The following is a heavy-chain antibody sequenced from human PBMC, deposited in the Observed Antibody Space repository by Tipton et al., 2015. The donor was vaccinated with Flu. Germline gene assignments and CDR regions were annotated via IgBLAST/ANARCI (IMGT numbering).Heavy chain of an antibody. V-gene: IGHV4-38-2*01. J-gene: IGHJ5*02. CDR1: GYSINSGYY. Sequence: LRLSCSVSGYSINSGYYWGWVRRPPGKVLEWIGTIYRSGSTYYNPSLKSRVTISVDSSRNRFSLKVKSVTAADTAIYYCARRDYSNYVSQAQNWLDHWGQGTLATVSS. CDR3: ARRDYSNYVSQAQNWLDH. D-gene: IGHD4-11*01. CDR2: IYRSGST.